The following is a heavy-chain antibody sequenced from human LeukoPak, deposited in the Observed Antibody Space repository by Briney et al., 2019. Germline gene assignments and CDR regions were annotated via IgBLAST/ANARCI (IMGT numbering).Heavy chain of an antibody. V-gene: IGHV4-59*02. Sequence: SETLSLTCTISGGSVSDYYWSWIRQSPGKGLEWIGYIYHTGSTSYSPSLKSRVTISVDTSKNQFSLKLSSVTAADTAVYYCARETAGDYYYYMDVWGKGTTVTISS. CDR2: IYHTGST. J-gene: IGHJ6*03. CDR3: ARETAGDYYYYMDV. CDR1: GGSVSDYY.